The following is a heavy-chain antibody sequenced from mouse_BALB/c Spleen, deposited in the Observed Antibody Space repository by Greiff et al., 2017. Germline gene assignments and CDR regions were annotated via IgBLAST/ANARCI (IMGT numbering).Heavy chain of an antibody. J-gene: IGHJ2*01. CDR3: ARTYYFDY. CDR2: INPYNGAT. V-gene: IGHV1-26*01. CDR1: GYSFTGYY. Sequence: EVQLQQSGPELVKPGASVKISCKASGYSFTGYYMHWVKQSHVKSLEWIGRINPYNGATSYNQNFKDKASLTVDKSSSTAYMELHSLTSEDSAVYYCARTYYFDYWGQGTTLTVSS.